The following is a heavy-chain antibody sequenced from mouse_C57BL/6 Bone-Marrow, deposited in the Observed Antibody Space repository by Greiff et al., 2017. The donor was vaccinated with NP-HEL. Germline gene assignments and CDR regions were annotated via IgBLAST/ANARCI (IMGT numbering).Heavy chain of an antibody. CDR1: GYTFTSYW. CDR2: IHPNSGST. D-gene: IGHD2-4*01. CDR3: ASGGDYDYFDY. V-gene: IGHV1-64*01. J-gene: IGHJ2*01. Sequence: QVQLKESGAELVKPGASVKLSCKASGYTFTSYWMHWVKQRPGQGLEWIGMIHPNSGSTNYNEKFKSKATLTVDKSSSTAYMQLSSLTSEDSAVYYCASGGDYDYFDYWGQGTTLTVSS.